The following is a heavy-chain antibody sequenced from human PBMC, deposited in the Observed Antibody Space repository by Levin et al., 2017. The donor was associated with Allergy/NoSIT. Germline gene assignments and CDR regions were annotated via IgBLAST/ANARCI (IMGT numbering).Heavy chain of an antibody. CDR1: GFIFRDYW. D-gene: IGHD2/OR15-2a*01. J-gene: IGHJ5*02. CDR2: ISRSGSTI. CDR3: ARDLGSMNWFDP. V-gene: IGHV3-11*01. Sequence: SCAASGFIFRDYWMTWIRQAPGKGLEWIASISRSGSTIYYAESVKGRFTISRDNARKSLYLQMHSLRVEDTALYYCARDLGSMNWFDPWGQGTLVTVSS.